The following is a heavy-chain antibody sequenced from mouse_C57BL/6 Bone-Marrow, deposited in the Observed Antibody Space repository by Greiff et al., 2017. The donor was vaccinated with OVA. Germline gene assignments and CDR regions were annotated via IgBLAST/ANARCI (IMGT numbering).Heavy chain of an antibody. CDR1: GYTFTSYW. Sequence: QVQLKQSGAELVKPGASVKLSCKASGYTFTSYWMQWVKQRPGQGLEWIGEIDPSDSFTNYNQKFKGKATLTVDTSSSTAYMQLSSLTSEDSAVYYCARALYYYGSSYWYFDVWGTGTTVTVSS. V-gene: IGHV1-50*01. D-gene: IGHD1-1*01. CDR3: ARALYYYGSSYWYFDV. J-gene: IGHJ1*03. CDR2: IDPSDSFT.